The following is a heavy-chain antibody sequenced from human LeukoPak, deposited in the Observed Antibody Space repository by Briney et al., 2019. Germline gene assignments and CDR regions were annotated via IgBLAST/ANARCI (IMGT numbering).Heavy chain of an antibody. D-gene: IGHD6-13*01. CDR3: ARARGSSSWYGDLGY. V-gene: IGHV4-4*07. J-gene: IGHJ4*02. CDR2: IYSRARH. CDR1: GGSISSYY. Sequence: SETLSLTCIGSGGSISSYYWSWIRQPAGKGLEWIGRIYSRARHNHNPSLKSRVTISVDTSKSQFSLKLSSVTAADTAVYYCARARGSSSWYGDLGYWGQGTLVTVSS.